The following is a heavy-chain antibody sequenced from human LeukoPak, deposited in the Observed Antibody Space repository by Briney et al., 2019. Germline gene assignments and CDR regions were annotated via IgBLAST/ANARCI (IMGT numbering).Heavy chain of an antibody. CDR3: FVGPHPYNSGDWPPN. CDR2: IYSGGST. V-gene: IGHV3-66*01. Sequence: PGGSLRLSCAASGFTVTDNYKSWVRQAPGKGLEWVSVIYSGGSTYYADSVKGRFTISRDNSKNTLYLQMNSLRAEDTALYYCFVGPHPYNSGDWPPNWGQGTLVTVSS. J-gene: IGHJ4*02. D-gene: IGHD3-10*01. CDR1: GFTVTDNY.